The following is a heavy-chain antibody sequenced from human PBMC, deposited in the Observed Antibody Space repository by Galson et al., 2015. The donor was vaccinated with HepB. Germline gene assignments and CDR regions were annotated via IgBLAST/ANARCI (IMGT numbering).Heavy chain of an antibody. CDR2: ISAGNGNT. J-gene: IGHJ4*02. CDR1: GYTFTSYA. Sequence: QSGAEVKKPGTSVKVSCKASGYTFTSYAMHWVRQAPGQRLEWMGWISAGNGNTKYSQKFQGRVTITRDTSASTAYMELSSLRSEDTAVYYCARDPPISSSAAGFDYWGQGTLVTVSS. CDR3: ARDPPISSSAAGFDY. V-gene: IGHV1-3*01. D-gene: IGHD6-6*01.